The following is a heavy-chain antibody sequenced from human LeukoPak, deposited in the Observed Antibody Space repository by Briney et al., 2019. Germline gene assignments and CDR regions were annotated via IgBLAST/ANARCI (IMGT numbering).Heavy chain of an antibody. Sequence: PSQTLSLTCTVSGGSISSGDYYWSWIRQPPGKGLEWIGYIYYSGSTYYNPSLKSRVTISVDTSKNQFSLKLSSVTAADTAVHYCARDRSYCSSTSCYTRWFDPWGQGTLVTVSS. CDR2: IYYSGST. V-gene: IGHV4-30-4*08. CDR1: GGSISSGDYY. D-gene: IGHD2-2*02. CDR3: ARDRSYCSSTSCYTRWFDP. J-gene: IGHJ5*02.